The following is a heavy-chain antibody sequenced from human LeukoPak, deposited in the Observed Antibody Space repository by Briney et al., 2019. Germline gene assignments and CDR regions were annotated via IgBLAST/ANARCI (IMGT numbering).Heavy chain of an antibody. CDR2: ISGSGGNR. V-gene: IGHV3-23*01. J-gene: IGHJ4*02. Sequence: PGGSLRLSCAASGFTFSSYAMNWVRQAPGKGLEWVSIISGSGGNRYYADSVRGRFTISRDNSKNTLYLQMNSLRAEDTAVYYCAKDYYYGSGDYGVGVIDYWGQGTLVTVSS. D-gene: IGHD3-10*01. CDR1: GFTFSSYA. CDR3: AKDYYYGSGDYGVGVIDY.